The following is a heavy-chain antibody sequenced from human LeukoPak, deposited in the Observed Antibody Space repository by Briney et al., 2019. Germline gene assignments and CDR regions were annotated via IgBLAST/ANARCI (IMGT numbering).Heavy chain of an antibody. J-gene: IGHJ4*02. D-gene: IGHD4-17*01. CDR3: ARDPSQSDYGDHDFDY. CDR1: GFIFSSYA. V-gene: IGHV3-30-3*01. CDR2: ISYDGSNK. Sequence: GGSLRLSCAASGFIFSSYAMHWVRQAPGKGLEWVAVISYDGSNKYYADSVKGRFTISRDNSKNTLYLQMNSLRAEDTAVYYCARDPSQSDYGDHDFDYWGQGTLVTVSS.